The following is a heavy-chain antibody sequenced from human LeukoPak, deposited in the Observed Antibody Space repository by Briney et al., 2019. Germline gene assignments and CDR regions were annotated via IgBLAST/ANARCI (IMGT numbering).Heavy chain of an antibody. CDR1: GGSFSGYY. CDR3: ARALRGAAAGNYYFAS. D-gene: IGHD6-13*01. V-gene: IGHV4-34*01. Sequence: SETLSLTCAVYGGSFSGYYWSWIRQPPGKGLKWIGEINHSGSTNYNPSLKSRVTISVDTSKNQFSLKLSSVTAADTAVYYCARALRGAAAGNYYFASWGQGTLVTVSS. CDR2: INHSGST. J-gene: IGHJ4*02.